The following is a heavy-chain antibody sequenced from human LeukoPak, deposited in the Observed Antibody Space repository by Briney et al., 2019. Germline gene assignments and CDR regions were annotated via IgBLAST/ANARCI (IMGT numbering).Heavy chain of an antibody. J-gene: IGHJ4*02. CDR1: GYSFTSYW. V-gene: IGHV5-51*01. CDR2: IYPGDSDT. Sequence: PGGSLRLSCKGSGYSFTSYWIGWVRQMPGKGLEWMGIIYPGDSDTRYSPSFQSQVTISADKSISTAYLQWSSLKASDTAMYYCARTTTVTCFDYWGQGTLVTVSS. D-gene: IGHD4-17*01. CDR3: ARTTTVTCFDY.